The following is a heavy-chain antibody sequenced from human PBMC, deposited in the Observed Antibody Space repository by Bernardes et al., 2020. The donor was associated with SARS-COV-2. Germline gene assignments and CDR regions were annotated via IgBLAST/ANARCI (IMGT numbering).Heavy chain of an antibody. V-gene: IGHV1-2*02. J-gene: IGHJ6*02. D-gene: IGHD3-9*01. CDR1: GYTFTGYY. CDR2: INPNSGGT. Sequence: ASVKVSCKASGYTFTGYYMHWVRQAPGQGLEWMGWINPNSGGTNYAQKFQGRVTMTRDTSISTAYMELSRLRSDDTAVYYCAREYYDILTGRLKERAFGGMDVWGQGTTVTVSS. CDR3: AREYYDILTGRLKERAFGGMDV.